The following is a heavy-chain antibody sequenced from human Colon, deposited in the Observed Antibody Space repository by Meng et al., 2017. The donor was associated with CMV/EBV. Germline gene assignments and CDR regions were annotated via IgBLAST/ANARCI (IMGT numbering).Heavy chain of an antibody. Sequence: GESLKISCAASGFTFSSFSMNWVRQAPGKGLEWVSMIYSESTGSSTYYGDSVKGRFTISRDKSKNMLYLQMNNLRAEDTAVYYCAKIPTSSLPDYWGQGTLVTVSS. V-gene: IGHV3-23*03. CDR2: IYSESTGSST. J-gene: IGHJ4*02. CDR3: AKIPTSSLPDY. CDR1: GFTFSSFS.